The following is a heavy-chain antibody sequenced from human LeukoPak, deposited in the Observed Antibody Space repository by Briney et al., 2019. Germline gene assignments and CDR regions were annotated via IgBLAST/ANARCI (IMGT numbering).Heavy chain of an antibody. CDR1: GGTFSSYA. CDR3: ARGSNAEYFQH. V-gene: IGHV1-46*01. J-gene: IGHJ1*01. CDR2: INPSGGNT. D-gene: IGHD4-11*01. Sequence: ASVKVSFKASGGTFSSYAISWVRQAPGQGLEWMGIINPSGGNTRNAQKFQGRVTMTRDTSTSTVYMELSSLRSEDTAVYYCARGSNAEYFQHWGQGTLVTVSS.